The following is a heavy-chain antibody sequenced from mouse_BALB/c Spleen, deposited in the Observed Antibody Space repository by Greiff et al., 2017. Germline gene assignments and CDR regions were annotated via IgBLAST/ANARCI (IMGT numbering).Heavy chain of an antibody. CDR2: IRNKANGYTT. CDR3: ARGRGIDY. D-gene: IGHD2-14*01. V-gene: IGHV7-3*02. Sequence: EVMLVESGGGLVQPGGSLRLSCATSGFTFTDYYMSWVRQPPGKALEWLGFIRNKANGYTTEYSASVKGRFTISRDNSQSILYLQMNTLRAEDSATYYCARGRGIDYWGQGTTLTGAS. CDR1: GFTFTDYY. J-gene: IGHJ2*01.